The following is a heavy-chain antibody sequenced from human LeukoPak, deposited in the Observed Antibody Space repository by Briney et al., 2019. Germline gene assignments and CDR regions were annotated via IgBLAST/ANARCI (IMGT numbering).Heavy chain of an antibody. CDR2: ISYDGSNK. Sequence: PGGSLRLSCAASGFTFSSYAMHWVRQAPGKGLEWVAVISYDGSNKYYADSVKGRFTISRDNSKNTLYLQMNGLSAEDTAVYYCAKGGSGWYWLDYWGQGTLVTVSS. D-gene: IGHD6-19*01. V-gene: IGHV3-30-3*01. CDR1: GFTFSSYA. CDR3: AKGGSGWYWLDY. J-gene: IGHJ4*02.